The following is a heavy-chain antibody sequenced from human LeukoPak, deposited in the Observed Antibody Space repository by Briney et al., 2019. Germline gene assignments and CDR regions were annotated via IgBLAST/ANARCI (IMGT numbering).Heavy chain of an antibody. D-gene: IGHD6-13*01. J-gene: IGHJ4*02. V-gene: IGHV3-64D*06. Sequence: GGSLRLSGSASGLTFSGYPMHWVRQAPGKGLQYVSGISSNGGSTYHADSVKARFTISRDNSKNTLFLQMSSLRAEDTAVYYCVKRGSSWSFDYWGEGTLVTVSS. CDR2: ISSNGGST. CDR3: VKRGSSWSFDY. CDR1: GLTFSGYP.